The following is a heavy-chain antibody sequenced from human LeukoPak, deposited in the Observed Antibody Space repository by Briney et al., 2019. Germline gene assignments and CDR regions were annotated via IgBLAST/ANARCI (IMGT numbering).Heavy chain of an antibody. CDR3: AKRSPRDYYYKMDV. J-gene: IGHJ6*02. Sequence: PGGSLRLSCAASGFTLSNYAMSWVRQAPGRGLEWVSAILESGGSTYYADSVKGRFTISRDNSKNTLYLQMNSPRAEDTAVYYCAKRSPRDYYYKMDVWGQGTTVTVSS. V-gene: IGHV3-23*01. CDR1: GFTLSNYA. CDR2: ILESGGST.